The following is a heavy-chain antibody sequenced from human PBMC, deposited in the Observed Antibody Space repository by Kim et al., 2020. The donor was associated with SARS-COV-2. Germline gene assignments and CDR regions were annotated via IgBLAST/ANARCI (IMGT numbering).Heavy chain of an antibody. Sequence: GGSLRLSCETSGFTFSRYSLNWVRQAPGKGLELVSSISSSGRIIFFADSVRGRFNISRDNAKNTVYLEMSSLRAEDTAVYYCARPYDYGGPNPDLWGRGTRVTVSS. CDR2: ISSSGRII. D-gene: IGHD3-10*01. J-gene: IGHJ5*02. CDR3: ARPYDYGGPNPDL. CDR1: GFTFSRYS. V-gene: IGHV3-21*01.